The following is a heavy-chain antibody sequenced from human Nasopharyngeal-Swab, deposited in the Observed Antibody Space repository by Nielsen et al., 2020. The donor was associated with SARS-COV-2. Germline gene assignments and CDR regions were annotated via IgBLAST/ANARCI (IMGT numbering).Heavy chain of an antibody. CDR3: ARRTGGRGFDY. V-gene: IGHV4-34*01. J-gene: IGHJ4*02. Sequence: WIRQPPGKGLEWIGEINHSGSTNYNPSLKSRVTISVDTSKNQFSLKLSSVTAADTAVYYCARRTGGRGFDYWGQGTLVTRLL. D-gene: IGHD3-16*01. CDR2: INHSGST.